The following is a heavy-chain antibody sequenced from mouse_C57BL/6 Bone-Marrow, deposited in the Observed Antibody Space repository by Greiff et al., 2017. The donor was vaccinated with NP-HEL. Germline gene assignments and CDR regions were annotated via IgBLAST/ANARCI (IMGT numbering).Heavy chain of an antibody. CDR3: ARKDDYGSSFPYYYAMDY. Sequence: QVQLKQSGPGLVQPSQSLSITCTVSGFSLTSYGVHWVRQSPGKGLEWLGVIWSGGSTDYNAAFISRLSISKDNSKSQVFLKMNSLQADDTAIYYCARKDDYGSSFPYYYAMDYWGQGTSVTVSS. J-gene: IGHJ4*01. D-gene: IGHD1-1*01. CDR2: IWSGGST. V-gene: IGHV2-2*01. CDR1: GFSLTSYG.